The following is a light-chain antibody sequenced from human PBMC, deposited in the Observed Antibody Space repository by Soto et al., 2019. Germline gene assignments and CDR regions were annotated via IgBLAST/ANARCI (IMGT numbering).Light chain of an antibody. CDR2: DAS. V-gene: IGKV3-11*01. CDR1: QSVSSS. Sequence: EIVLIQSPATLSLSPWEIATLSFMASQSVSSSLAWYQQNPGQAPRLLIFDASNRATGIPVRFSGSGSGTDFTLTISSLEPEDFTVYYCQQHSDWPLTFGGGTKVDIK. CDR3: QQHSDWPLT. J-gene: IGKJ4*01.